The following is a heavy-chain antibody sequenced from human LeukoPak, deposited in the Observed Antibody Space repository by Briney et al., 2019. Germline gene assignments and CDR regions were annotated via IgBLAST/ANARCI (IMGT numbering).Heavy chain of an antibody. Sequence: GGSLRLSCAASGFTFSSYAMHWVRQAPGKGLEWVAVISYDGSNKYYADSVKGRFTISRDNSKNTLYLQMNSLRAEDTAVYYCARDRSSSSWGRYYYYYGMDVWGQGTTVTASS. J-gene: IGHJ6*02. D-gene: IGHD6-13*01. CDR2: ISYDGSNK. V-gene: IGHV3-30-3*01. CDR1: GFTFSSYA. CDR3: ARDRSSSSWGRYYYYYGMDV.